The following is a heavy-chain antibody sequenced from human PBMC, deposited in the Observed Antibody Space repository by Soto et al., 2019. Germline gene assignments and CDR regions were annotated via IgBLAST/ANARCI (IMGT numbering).Heavy chain of an antibody. Sequence: GGSLRLSCAASGFTFSNAWMTWVRQAPGKGLEWVGRIRSKTDDGPTDYAAPVKGRFTISRDDTGNTLYLQMNSLKTEDTAVYYCTPQPTTSVTQFHYWGPGTLVTVSS. CDR1: GFTFSNAW. D-gene: IGHD4-17*01. CDR2: IRSKTDDGPT. CDR3: TPQPTTSVTQFHY. V-gene: IGHV3-15*05. J-gene: IGHJ4*02.